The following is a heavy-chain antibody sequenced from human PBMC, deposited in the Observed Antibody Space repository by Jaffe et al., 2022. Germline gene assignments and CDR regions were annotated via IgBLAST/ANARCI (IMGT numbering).Heavy chain of an antibody. CDR2: IRSSGTPI. CDR1: GFIFSAEP. D-gene: IGHD7-27*01. V-gene: IGHV3-48*01. Sequence: EVYLVESGGGLVQPGGSLRLSCVASGFIFSAEPMNWVRQAPGKGLEWVSHIRSSGTPISYSDSVKGRFTISRDNAKNSLYLQMNSLRAEDTAIYYCVRDYDWGFDYWGQGALVTVSS. CDR3: VRDYDWGFDY. J-gene: IGHJ4*02.